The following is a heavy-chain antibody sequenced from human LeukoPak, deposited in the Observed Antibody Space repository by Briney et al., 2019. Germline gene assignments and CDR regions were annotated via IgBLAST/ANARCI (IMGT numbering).Heavy chain of an antibody. CDR1: GYTFTSYG. CDR2: ISAYNGNT. Sequence: ASVKVSCKASGYTFTSYGISWVRQAPGQGLEWMGWISAYNGNTNYAQKLQGRVTMTTDTSTSTAYMELRSLRSDATAVYYCARDRLGSSSPNWFDPWGQGTLVTISS. D-gene: IGHD6-13*01. V-gene: IGHV1-18*01. J-gene: IGHJ5*02. CDR3: ARDRLGSSSPNWFDP.